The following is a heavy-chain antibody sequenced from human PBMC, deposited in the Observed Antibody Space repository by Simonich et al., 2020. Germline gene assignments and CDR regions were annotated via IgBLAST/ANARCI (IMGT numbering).Heavy chain of an antibody. CDR3: ARGKGWKNAFDI. CDR1: GGSFSGYY. V-gene: IGHV4-34*01. Sequence: VQLQQWGAGLLKPSETLSLPCAVYGGSFSGYYWSWIRQPPGKGLGWIGEINPSGNTNYNPTLKSRVTISVDTSKNQFSLKLSSVTAADTAVYYCARGKGWKNAFDIWGQGTMVTVSS. D-gene: IGHD1-1*01. J-gene: IGHJ3*02. CDR2: INPSGNT.